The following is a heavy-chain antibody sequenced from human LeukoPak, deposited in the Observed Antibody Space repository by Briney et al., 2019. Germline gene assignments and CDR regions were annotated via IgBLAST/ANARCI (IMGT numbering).Heavy chain of an antibody. J-gene: IGHJ3*02. CDR1: GFIFNDYY. Sequence: GGSLRLSCAASGFIFNDYYMTWIRQAPGKGLVWLSYISSSGRTIYYADSVKGRFTISRDNANNSLYLQMNSLKVDDTAVYYCARRIDIWGQGTRVTVSS. V-gene: IGHV3-11*01. CDR2: ISSSGRTI. CDR3: ARRIDI.